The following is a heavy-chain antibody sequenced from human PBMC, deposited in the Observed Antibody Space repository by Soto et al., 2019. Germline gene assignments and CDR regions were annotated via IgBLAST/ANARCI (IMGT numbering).Heavy chain of an antibody. Sequence: GGSLRLSCAASGFTFSGSAMHWVRQASGKGLEWVGRTRSKANSYATAYAASVKGRFTISRDDSKNTAYLQMNSLKTEDTAVYYCTRQLPSPDCSGGSCYSRYYYYYMDVWGKGTTVTVSS. CDR2: TRSKANSYAT. V-gene: IGHV3-73*01. CDR3: TRQLPSPDCSGGSCYSRYYYYYMDV. D-gene: IGHD2-15*01. J-gene: IGHJ6*03. CDR1: GFTFSGSA.